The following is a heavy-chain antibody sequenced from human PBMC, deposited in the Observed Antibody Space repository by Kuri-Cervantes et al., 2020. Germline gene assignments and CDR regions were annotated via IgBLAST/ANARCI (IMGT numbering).Heavy chain of an antibody. Sequence: GGSLRLSCAASGFTFNSHGMHWVRQAPGKGLEWVGRIKSKTNGGTTDYAAPVKGRFTISRDDSKNTLYLQMNSLKTEDTAVYYCTTEGYYGSGSYYYWGQGTLVTVSS. V-gene: IGHV3-15*01. CDR3: TTEGYYGSGSYYY. CDR2: IKSKTNGGTT. D-gene: IGHD3-10*01. J-gene: IGHJ4*02. CDR1: GFTFNSHG.